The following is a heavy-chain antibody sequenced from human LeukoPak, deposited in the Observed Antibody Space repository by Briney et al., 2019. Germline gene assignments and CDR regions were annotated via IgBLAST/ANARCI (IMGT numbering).Heavy chain of an antibody. D-gene: IGHD6-19*01. V-gene: IGHV4-59*01. CDR3: ARGPAVAGTGYFDY. CDR1: GGSFSGYY. CDR2: IYYSGST. J-gene: IGHJ4*02. Sequence: SETLSLTCAVYGGSFSGYYWSWIRQPPGKGLEWIGYIYYSGSTNYNPSLKSRVTISVDTSKNQFSLKLSSVTAADTAVYYCARGPAVAGTGYFDYWGQGTLVTVSS.